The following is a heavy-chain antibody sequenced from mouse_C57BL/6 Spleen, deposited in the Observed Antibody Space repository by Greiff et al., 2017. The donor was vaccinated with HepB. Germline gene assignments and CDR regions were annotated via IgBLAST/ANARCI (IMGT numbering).Heavy chain of an antibody. CDR1: GFTFSDYG. CDR3: ARKNYVDWYFDV. Sequence: EVQLVESGGGLVKPGGSLKLSCAASGFTFSDYGMHWVRQAPEKGLEWVAYISSGSSTIYYADTVKGRFTISRDNAKNTLFLQMTSLRSEDTAMYYCARKNYVDWYFDVWGTGTTVTVSS. V-gene: IGHV5-17*01. CDR2: ISSGSSTI. J-gene: IGHJ1*03. D-gene: IGHD1-1*01.